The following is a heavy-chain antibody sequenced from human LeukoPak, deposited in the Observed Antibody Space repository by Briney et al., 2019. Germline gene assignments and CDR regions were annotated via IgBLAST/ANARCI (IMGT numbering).Heavy chain of an antibody. CDR3: ARGLLDSY. Sequence: SETLSLTCAVYGVSFSGYYWTWIRHPPGKGLEWIGEINHSGNTNYNPSLKSRVTISVDTSKNQFSLNLSSVTAADTAVYYCARGLLDSYWGQGTLVTVSS. D-gene: IGHD3-16*01. CDR1: GVSFSGYY. J-gene: IGHJ4*02. V-gene: IGHV4-34*01. CDR2: INHSGNT.